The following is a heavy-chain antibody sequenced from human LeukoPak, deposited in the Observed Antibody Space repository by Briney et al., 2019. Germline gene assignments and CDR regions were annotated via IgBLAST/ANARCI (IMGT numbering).Heavy chain of an antibody. CDR2: FYSGGST. D-gene: IGHD2-15*01. CDR3: ATSARTYIGSSLDY. J-gene: IGHJ4*02. Sequence: GGSLRLSCVVSGFTVSSNYMSWVRQAPGKGLEWVSVFYSGGSTYYADSVKGRFTISRDNSKNTLYLQMNSLRAEDTALYYCATSARTYIGSSLDYWGQGTLVTVSS. CDR1: GFTVSSNY. V-gene: IGHV3-53*01.